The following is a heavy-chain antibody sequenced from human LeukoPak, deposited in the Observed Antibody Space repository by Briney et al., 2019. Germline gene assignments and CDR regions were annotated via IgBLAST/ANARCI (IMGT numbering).Heavy chain of an antibody. CDR1: GYTFTSYY. D-gene: IGHD3-10*02. J-gene: IGHJ4*02. Sequence: ASVKVSCKASGYTFTSYYMHWVRQAPGQGLEWMGIINPSGGSTSYVQKFQGRVTMTRDTSTSTVYMELSSLRSEDTAVYYCARDRAEGMFGELLYTFDYWGQGTLVTVSS. CDR3: ARDRAEGMFGELLYTFDY. V-gene: IGHV1-46*01. CDR2: INPSGGST.